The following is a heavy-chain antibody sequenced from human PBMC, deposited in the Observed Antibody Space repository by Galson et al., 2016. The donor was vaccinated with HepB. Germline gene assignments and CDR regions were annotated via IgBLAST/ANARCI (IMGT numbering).Heavy chain of an antibody. CDR1: GASFSGYY. CDR3: ARDILDGAVFDS. CDR2: INDSGRT. V-gene: IGHV4-34*01. J-gene: IGHJ4*02. D-gene: IGHD2-2*03. Sequence: SETLSLTCAVYGASFSGYYWSWIRKTPGKSLEWIGEINDSGRTKYNPSRKSRVTVSMDTSKNQFSLTVTSLTAADTGVYYCARDILDGAVFDSWGQGALVTVSS.